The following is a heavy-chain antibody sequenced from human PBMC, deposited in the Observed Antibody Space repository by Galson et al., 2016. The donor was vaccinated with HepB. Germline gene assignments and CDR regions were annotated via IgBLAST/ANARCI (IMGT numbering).Heavy chain of an antibody. CDR2: IYISWST. Sequence: TLSLTCTVSGGSISSAGFYWSWLRQPAGKGLEWIGRIYISWSTNYNPSLKSRVTISVDTSKSQFSLKLSSVTAADTAVYYCARDQEEFNYYYMDVWGKGTTVTVSS. V-gene: IGHV4-61*02. CDR1: GGSISSAGFY. CDR3: ARDQEEFNYYYMDV. J-gene: IGHJ6*03.